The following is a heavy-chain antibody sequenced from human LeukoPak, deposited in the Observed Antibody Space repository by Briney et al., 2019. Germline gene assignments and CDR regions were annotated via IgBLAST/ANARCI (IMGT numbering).Heavy chain of an antibody. V-gene: IGHV4-31*03. D-gene: IGHD4-17*01. CDR1: GGSISSGGYY. CDR2: IYYSGST. Sequence: SETLSLTCTVSGGSISSGGYYWSWIRQHPGKGLEWIGYIYYSGSTYYNPSLKSRVTISVDTSKNQFSLKLSSVTAADTAVYYCAVRDYYYYGMDVWGQGTTVTVSS. J-gene: IGHJ6*02. CDR3: AVRDYYYYGMDV.